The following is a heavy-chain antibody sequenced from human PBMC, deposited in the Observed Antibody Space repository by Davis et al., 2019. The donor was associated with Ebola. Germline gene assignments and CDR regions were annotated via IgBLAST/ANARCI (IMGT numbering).Heavy chain of an antibody. V-gene: IGHV1-2*04. Sequence: ASVKVSCKASGYTFTGYYMHWVRQAPGQGLEWMGWINPNSGGTNYAQKFQGWVTMTRDTSISTAYMELSRLRSDDTAVYYCARGYVVVVPAAPGGGMYNWFDPWGQGTLVTVSS. J-gene: IGHJ5*02. D-gene: IGHD2-2*01. CDR2: INPNSGGT. CDR3: ARGYVVVVPAAPGGGMYNWFDP. CDR1: GYTFTGYY.